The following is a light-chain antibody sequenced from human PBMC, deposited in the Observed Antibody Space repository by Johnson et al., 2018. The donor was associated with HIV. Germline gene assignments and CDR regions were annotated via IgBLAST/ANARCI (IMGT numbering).Light chain of an antibody. J-gene: IGLJ1*01. CDR3: GIWQTSLSTGGV. CDR1: YSNIANNY. CDR2: KDD. Sequence: QSVLTQPPSVSAAPGQKVTISCSGSYSNIANNYVSWYQQLPGAAPKLLIYKDDKRPSGIPDRFSGSKSGTSATLSITGLQTGDEADYYCGIWQTSLSTGGVFGAGTMVTVL. V-gene: IGLV1-51*02.